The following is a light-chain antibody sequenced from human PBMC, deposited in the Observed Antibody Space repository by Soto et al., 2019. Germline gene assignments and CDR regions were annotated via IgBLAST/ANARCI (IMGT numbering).Light chain of an antibody. J-gene: IGKJ5*01. V-gene: IGKV1-9*01. CDR2: AAS. Sequence: DIQLTQSPSFLSASVGDRVTITCRASQGISSFLAWYQQKPGKAPNLLIYAASTLQSGVPSRFAGSGSGTEFTLTISSLQPEDFATYYCQQVKSYPITFGHGTRLESK. CDR3: QQVKSYPIT. CDR1: QGISSF.